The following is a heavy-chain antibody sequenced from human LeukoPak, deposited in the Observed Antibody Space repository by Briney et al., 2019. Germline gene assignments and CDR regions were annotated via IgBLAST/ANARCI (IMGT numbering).Heavy chain of an antibody. CDR2: INSDGSST. CDR1: GFTFSSYW. Sequence: GGSLRLSCAASGFTFSSYWMHWVRQAPGKGLVWVSRINSDGSSTSYADSVKGRFTISRDNAKNTLYLQMNSLRAEDTAVYHCARGVTIFGVVIKFYNWFDPWGQGTLVTVSS. CDR3: ARGVTIFGVVIKFYNWFDP. D-gene: IGHD3-3*01. J-gene: IGHJ5*02. V-gene: IGHV3-74*01.